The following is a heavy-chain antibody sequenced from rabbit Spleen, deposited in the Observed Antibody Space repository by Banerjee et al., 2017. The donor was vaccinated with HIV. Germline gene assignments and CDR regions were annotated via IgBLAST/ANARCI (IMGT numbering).Heavy chain of an antibody. V-gene: IGHV1S45*01. CDR2: VYAGSSGST. CDR3: ARDLTGVIGWNFGW. CDR1: GVSFSTNSY. J-gene: IGHJ4*01. D-gene: IGHD1-1*01. Sequence: QEQLEESGGGLVKPGASLTLTCTASGVSFSTNSYMCWVRQAPGKGLEWIACVYAGSSGSTYSATWAKGRFTISKTSSTTVTLQMTSLTAADTATYFCARDLTGVIGWNFGWWGPGTLVTVS.